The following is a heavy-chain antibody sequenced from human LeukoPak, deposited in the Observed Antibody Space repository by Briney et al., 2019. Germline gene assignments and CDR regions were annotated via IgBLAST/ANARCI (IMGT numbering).Heavy chain of an antibody. V-gene: IGHV4-59*01. CDR3: ARDHRRGSSWPFDY. CDR2: IYYSGST. Sequence: SETLSLTCTVSGGSISSYYWSWIRQPPGKGLEWIGYIYYSGSTNYNPSLKSRVTISVDTSKNQFSLKLSSVTAADTAVYYCARDHRRGSSWPFDYWGQETLVTVSS. D-gene: IGHD6-13*01. J-gene: IGHJ4*02. CDR1: GGSISSYY.